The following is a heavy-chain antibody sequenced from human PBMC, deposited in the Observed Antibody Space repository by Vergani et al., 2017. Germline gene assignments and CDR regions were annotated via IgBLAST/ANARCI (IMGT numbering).Heavy chain of an antibody. CDR2: IYYSGST. CDR1: GGSISSYY. Sequence: QVQLQESGPGLVKPSETLSLTCTVSGGSISSYYWSWIRQPPGKGLEWIGYIYYSGSTNYNPSLKSRVTISVDTSKNQFSLKLSSVTAADTAVYYCARQISDIVVVPAANWFDPWGQGTLVTVSS. CDR3: ARQISDIVVVPAANWFDP. D-gene: IGHD2-2*01. J-gene: IGHJ5*02. V-gene: IGHV4-59*01.